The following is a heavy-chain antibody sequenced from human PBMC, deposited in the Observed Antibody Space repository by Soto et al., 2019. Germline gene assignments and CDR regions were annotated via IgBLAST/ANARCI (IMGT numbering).Heavy chain of an antibody. CDR3: AKYCGGDCRHFDA. J-gene: IGHJ4*02. D-gene: IGHD2-21*02. Sequence: QVQLVPSGAEVKKPGSSVKLSCKASGYNFIAYYIYWVRQAPGQGPEWMGMINPSSGATNYAHQVQGRVTVTRDTSTSTAALELSSLISDDAAVYYCAKYCGGDCRHFDAWGQGTLVTVSS. V-gene: IGHV1-46*01. CDR1: GYNFIAYY. CDR2: INPSSGAT.